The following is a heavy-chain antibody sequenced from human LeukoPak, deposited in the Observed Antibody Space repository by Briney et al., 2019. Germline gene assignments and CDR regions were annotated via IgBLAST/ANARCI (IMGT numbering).Heavy chain of an antibody. Sequence: GASVKVSCKASGYTFTGYYMHWVRQAPGQGLEWMGWMNPNSGNTGYAQKFQGRVTMTRNTSISTAYMELSSLRSEDTAVYYCARGRQKQLWLLKAGYYYYYMDVWGKGTTVTVSS. D-gene: IGHD5-18*01. J-gene: IGHJ6*03. V-gene: IGHV1-8*02. CDR1: GYTFTGYY. CDR2: MNPNSGNT. CDR3: ARGRQKQLWLLKAGYYYYYMDV.